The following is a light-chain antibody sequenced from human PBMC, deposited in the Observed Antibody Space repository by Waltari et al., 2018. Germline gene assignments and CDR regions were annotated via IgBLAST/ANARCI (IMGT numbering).Light chain of an antibody. CDR3: QQFGSSPFT. V-gene: IGKV3-20*01. J-gene: IGKJ5*01. CDR2: GAS. CDR1: RRVTSNY. Sequence: EIVLTQSPGTLSLSPGESATLSCRASRRVTSNYLGWYQQKPGQAPRLLIHGASSRATDIPDRFSGSGSGTDFTLTINSLEPEDFAVYYCQQFGSSPFTFGQGTRLEIK.